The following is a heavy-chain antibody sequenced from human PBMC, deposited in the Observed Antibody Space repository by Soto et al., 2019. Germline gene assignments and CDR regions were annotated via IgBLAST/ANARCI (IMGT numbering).Heavy chain of an antibody. D-gene: IGHD3-16*01. Sequence: PGGSLRLSCAASGFTFDDYAMHWVRQAPGKGLEWVSGISWNSGSIGYADSVKGRFTISRDNAKNSLYLQMNSLRAEDTALYYCAKGTKLGYYYGMDVWGQGTTVTVSS. J-gene: IGHJ6*02. CDR3: AKGTKLGYYYGMDV. V-gene: IGHV3-9*01. CDR1: GFTFDDYA. CDR2: ISWNSGSI.